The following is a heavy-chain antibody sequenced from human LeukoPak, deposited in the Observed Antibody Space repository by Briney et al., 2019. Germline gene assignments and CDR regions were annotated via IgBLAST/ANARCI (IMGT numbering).Heavy chain of an antibody. D-gene: IGHD2-15*01. CDR3: ARVPSKRSGGGAFDI. V-gene: IGHV1-2*02. CDR2: INPNSGGT. CDR1: GYTFTSYD. Sequence: ASVKVSCTASGYTFTSYDVNWVRQATGQGLEWMGWINPNSGGTNYAQKFQGRVTMTRDTSISTAYMELSRLRSDDTAVYYCARVPSKRSGGGAFDIWGQGTIVTVSS. J-gene: IGHJ3*02.